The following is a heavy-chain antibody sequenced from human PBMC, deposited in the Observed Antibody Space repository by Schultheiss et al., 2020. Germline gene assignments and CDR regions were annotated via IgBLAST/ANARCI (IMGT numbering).Heavy chain of an antibody. CDR2: INHSGST. D-gene: IGHD5-24*01. V-gene: IGHV4-39*07. CDR3: AREGWRDGYNYMGEIYYYYGMDV. J-gene: IGHJ6*02. Sequence: SETLSLTCTVSGGSVSSGSYYWSWIRQPPGKGLEWIGEINHSGSTNYNPSLKSRVTISVDTSKNQFSLKLSSVTAADTAVYYCAREGWRDGYNYMGEIYYYYGMDVWGQGTTVTV. CDR1: GGSVSSGSYY.